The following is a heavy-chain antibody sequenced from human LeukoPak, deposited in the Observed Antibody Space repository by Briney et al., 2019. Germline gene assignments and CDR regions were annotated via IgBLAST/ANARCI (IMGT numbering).Heavy chain of an antibody. CDR1: GFTFSNAW. J-gene: IGHJ5*02. CDR3: ATDFYDST. Sequence: GGSLRLSWATSGFTFSNAWMNWVSQAPGKVLGWVGRIRSNSDGGTIDSAAPVKGRFTLSRDDSKTTLYLQMNSLQTEDTAVYYCATDFYDSTWGQGTLVTVSS. V-gene: IGHV3-15*07. CDR2: IRSNSDGGTI. D-gene: IGHD3-22*01.